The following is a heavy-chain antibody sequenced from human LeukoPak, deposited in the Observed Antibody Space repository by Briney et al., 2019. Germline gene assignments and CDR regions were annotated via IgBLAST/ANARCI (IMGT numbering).Heavy chain of an antibody. CDR3: ARDWHPPGGGYMDV. V-gene: IGHV1-18*01. CDR2: ISAYNGNT. D-gene: IGHD3-16*01. Sequence: ASVKVSCKASGYTFTSYGISWVRQAPGQGLEWMGWISAYNGNTNYAQKLQGRVTMTTDTSTSTAFMELRSLRSDDTAVYYCARDWHPPGGGYMDVWGKGTTVTVSS. CDR1: GYTFTSYG. J-gene: IGHJ6*03.